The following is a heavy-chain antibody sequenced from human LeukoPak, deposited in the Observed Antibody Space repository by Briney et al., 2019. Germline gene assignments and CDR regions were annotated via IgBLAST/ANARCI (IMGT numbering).Heavy chain of an antibody. V-gene: IGHV3-30*02. J-gene: IGHJ6*03. CDR3: ASSQRPYYMDV. Sequence: PGGSLRLSCAGSGFSFSSYGMHWVRQAPGKGLEWMAFIRSDGSNKYYADSVKGRFTISRDNSKNTLYLQMNSLRAEDTAVYYCASSQRPYYMDVWGKGTTVTVSS. D-gene: IGHD6-25*01. CDR2: IRSDGSNK. CDR1: GFSFSSYG.